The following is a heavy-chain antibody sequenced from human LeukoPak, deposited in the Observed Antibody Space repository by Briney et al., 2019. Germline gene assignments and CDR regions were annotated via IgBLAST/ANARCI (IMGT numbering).Heavy chain of an antibody. J-gene: IGHJ4*02. D-gene: IGHD4-23*01. CDR2: ISWNSGSI. CDR1: GFTFDDYA. CDR3: AKGGDYGGNSHYFDY. V-gene: IGHV3-9*01. Sequence: PGGSLRLSCAASGFTFDDYAMHWVRQAPGKGLEWVSGISWNSGSIGYADSVKGRFTISRDNAKNSLYLQMNSLRAEDTALYYCAKGGDYGGNSHYFDYWGQGTLVTVSS.